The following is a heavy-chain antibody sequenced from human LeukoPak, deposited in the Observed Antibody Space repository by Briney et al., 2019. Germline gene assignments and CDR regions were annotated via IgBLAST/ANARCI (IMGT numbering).Heavy chain of an antibody. Sequence: ASVKVSCKAAGYTFTGFFMHWVRQAPGQGLEWMGWINPNIGDAYYAQKFQGRVTMTRDRSINTAYMELSRLTSDDTAVYYCARMDLDGGDSIGFDSWGQGTLVTVSS. D-gene: IGHD2-21*02. CDR2: INPNIGDA. V-gene: IGHV1-2*02. J-gene: IGHJ5*01. CDR3: ARMDLDGGDSIGFDS. CDR1: GYTFTGFF.